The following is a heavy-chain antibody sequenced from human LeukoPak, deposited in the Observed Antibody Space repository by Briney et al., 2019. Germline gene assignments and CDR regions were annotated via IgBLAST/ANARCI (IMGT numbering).Heavy chain of an antibody. V-gene: IGHV3-23*01. Sequence: PGGSLRLSCAASGFTFSSYAMNWVRQAPGKGLEWVSMISNSGSDTYYADSVKGRFTISRDNSKNTLYLQMNSLRAEDTAVYYCARGSYCTNGVCYPDYWGQGTLVTVSS. CDR3: ARGSYCTNGVCYPDY. J-gene: IGHJ4*02. CDR1: GFTFSSYA. D-gene: IGHD2-8*01. CDR2: ISNSGSDT.